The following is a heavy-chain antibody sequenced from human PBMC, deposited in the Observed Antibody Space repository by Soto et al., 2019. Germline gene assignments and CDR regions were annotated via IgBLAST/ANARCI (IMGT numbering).Heavy chain of an antibody. CDR2: FYNAGTI. Sequence: PSETLSLTCTVSGNSITTYSWNWIRRSPGKGLEWIGYFYNAGTINYNPALRSRVTISVDTSKNQISLKLTSVTAADTAVYYCARAGIWFASRLDFWGQGSLVTVSS. CDR1: GNSITTYS. D-gene: IGHD3-10*01. CDR3: ARAGIWFASRLDF. J-gene: IGHJ4*02. V-gene: IGHV4-59*01.